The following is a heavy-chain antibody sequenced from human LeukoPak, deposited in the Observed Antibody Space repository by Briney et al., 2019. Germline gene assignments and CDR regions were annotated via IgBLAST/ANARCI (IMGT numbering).Heavy chain of an antibody. J-gene: IGHJ6*02. D-gene: IGHD6-25*01. CDR2: IYHSGST. CDR3: ARLGRVAAAGPYYDYYSLDV. V-gene: IGHV4-38-2*02. CDR1: GYSISSGYY. Sequence: SETLSLTCTVSGYSISSGYYWGWIRQPPGKGLEWIGSIYHSGSTYYNPSLKSRVTISRDTSTKQVSLKVTSVTAADTGAYYCARLGRVAAAGPYYDYYSLDVWGQGTTVTVSS.